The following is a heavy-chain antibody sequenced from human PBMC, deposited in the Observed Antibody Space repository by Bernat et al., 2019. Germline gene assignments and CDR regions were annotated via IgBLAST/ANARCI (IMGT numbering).Heavy chain of an antibody. J-gene: IGHJ4*02. CDR2: INSDGSTT. Sequence: EVHLVESGGGLVQPGGSLRLSCTGTGFSFSTSWLHWVRQAPGKGLVWVSLINSDGSTTNYADSVKGRFTISRDNAKNTLYLQMNSLRGEDTDVDKGAKQKLEVVYWGQETLVTVYS. CDR1: GFSFSTSW. D-gene: IGHD6-13*01. V-gene: IGHV3-74*01. CDR3: AKQKLEVVY.